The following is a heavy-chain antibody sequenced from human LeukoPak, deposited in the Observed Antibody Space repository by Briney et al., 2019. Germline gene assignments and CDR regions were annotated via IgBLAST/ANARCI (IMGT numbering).Heavy chain of an antibody. CDR2: IYCSGST. Sequence: PSETLSLTCTVSGGSISSYYWSWIRQPPGKGLEWIGYIYCSGSTNYNPSLKSRVTISVDTSKNQFSLKLSSVTAADTAVYYCARVNRRWLQVRRYYFDYWGQGTLVTVSS. V-gene: IGHV4-59*01. J-gene: IGHJ4*02. D-gene: IGHD5-24*01. CDR3: ARVNRRWLQVRRYYFDY. CDR1: GGSISSYY.